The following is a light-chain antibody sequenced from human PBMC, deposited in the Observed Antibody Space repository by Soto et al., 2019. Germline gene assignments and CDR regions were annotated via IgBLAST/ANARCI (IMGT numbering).Light chain of an antibody. CDR2: SHN. CDR3: ASWDDVLNGVA. Sequence: QSVLFQPPSASGTPGQRVTISCSGSSSNIGTNPVSWYRQLPGTAPKLLIYSHNQQPSGVPDRFSESTSGTSASLAIRGVQSEDEADYYCASWDDVLNGVAFGGGTKLTVL. J-gene: IGLJ2*01. V-gene: IGLV1-44*01. CDR1: SSNIGTNP.